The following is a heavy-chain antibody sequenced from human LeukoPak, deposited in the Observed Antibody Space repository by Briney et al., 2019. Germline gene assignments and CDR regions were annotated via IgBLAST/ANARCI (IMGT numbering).Heavy chain of an antibody. Sequence: KSSETLSLTCTVSGGSISSYYWSWIRQPAGKGLEWIGRIYTSGSTNYNPSLKSRVTMSVDTSKNQFSLKLSSVTAADTAVYYCARGDGSITNPNDAFDIWGQGTMVTVSS. J-gene: IGHJ3*02. D-gene: IGHD3-3*01. CDR1: GGSISSYY. V-gene: IGHV4-4*07. CDR2: IYTSGST. CDR3: ARGDGSITNPNDAFDI.